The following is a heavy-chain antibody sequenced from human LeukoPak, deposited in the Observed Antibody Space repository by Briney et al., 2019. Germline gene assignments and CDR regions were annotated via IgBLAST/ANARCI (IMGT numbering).Heavy chain of an antibody. J-gene: IGHJ6*02. D-gene: IGHD2-21*02. Sequence: GASVKVSCKASGYTFTGYYMHWVRQAPGQGLEWMGWINPNSGGTNYAQKFQGRVTMTRDTSISTAYMELSRLRSDDTAVYYCARADAYCGGDCYSPYYGMDVWGQGTTVTVSS. CDR3: ARADAYCGGDCYSPYYGMDV. CDR1: GYTFTGYY. V-gene: IGHV1-2*02. CDR2: INPNSGGT.